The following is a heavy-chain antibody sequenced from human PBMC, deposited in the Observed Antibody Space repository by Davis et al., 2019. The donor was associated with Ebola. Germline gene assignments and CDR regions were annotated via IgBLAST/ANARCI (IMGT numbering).Heavy chain of an antibody. CDR2: IIPIFGTA. Sequence: AASVKVSCKASGGTFSSYAISWVRQAPGQGLEWMGGIIPIFGTANYAQKFQGRVTITADESTSTAYMELSSLRSEDTAVYYRARERFRNSRQCDYWGQGTLVTVSS. J-gene: IGHJ4*02. D-gene: IGHD4-11*01. CDR3: ARERFRNSRQCDY. CDR1: GGTFSSYA. V-gene: IGHV1-69*13.